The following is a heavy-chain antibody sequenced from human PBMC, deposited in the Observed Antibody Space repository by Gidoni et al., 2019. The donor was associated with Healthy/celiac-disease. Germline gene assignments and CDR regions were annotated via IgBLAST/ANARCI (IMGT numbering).Heavy chain of an antibody. J-gene: IGHJ5*02. Sequence: EVQLVESGGGWVQPGGSLRLSGAASGFTFSSYEMNWVRQAPGKGLEWVSYISSSGSTIYYADSVKGRFTISRDNAKNSLYLQMNSLRAEDTAVYYCAREGVPAAMGFNWFDPWGQGTLVTVSS. CDR2: ISSSGSTI. CDR3: AREGVPAAMGFNWFDP. V-gene: IGHV3-48*03. D-gene: IGHD2-2*01. CDR1: GFTFSSYE.